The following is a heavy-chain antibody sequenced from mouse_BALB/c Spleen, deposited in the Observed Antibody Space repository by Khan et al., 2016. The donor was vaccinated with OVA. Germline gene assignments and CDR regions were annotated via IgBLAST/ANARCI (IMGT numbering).Heavy chain of an antibody. CDR3: APVDTYYVSFAY. Sequence: EVQLQQSGPEVVKPGASVKMSCKASGYTFTSSVMHWVKQKPGQGLEWIGYIYPYNDATKYNEKFSGKATLTSDKSSSTAYMELSSLTSEDSVVYFCAPVDTYYVSFAYWGQGTLVTVSA. D-gene: IGHD1-1*01. CDR2: IYPYNDAT. V-gene: IGHV1S136*01. CDR1: GYTFTSSV. J-gene: IGHJ3*01.